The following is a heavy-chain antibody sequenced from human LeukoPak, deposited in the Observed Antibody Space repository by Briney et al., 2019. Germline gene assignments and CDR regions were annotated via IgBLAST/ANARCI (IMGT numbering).Heavy chain of an antibody. CDR3: ARGGSYFDY. V-gene: IGHV4-59*01. CDR1: GGSISSYY. D-gene: IGHD3-16*01. J-gene: IGHJ4*02. Sequence: SETLSLTCTVSGGSISSYYWSWIRQPPGKGLEWIGYIYYSGSTNYNPSLKSRVTISVDTSKNQFSLKLSSVTAADTAVYYCARGGSYFDYWGQGTLVTVSS. CDR2: IYYSGST.